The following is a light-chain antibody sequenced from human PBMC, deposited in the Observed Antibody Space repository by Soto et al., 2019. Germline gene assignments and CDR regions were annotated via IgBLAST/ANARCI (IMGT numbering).Light chain of an antibody. V-gene: IGKV3-20*01. J-gene: IGKJ4*01. CDR3: HQYGSSPPDT. CDR2: GAS. Sequence: EIVLTQSPGTLSLSPGERATLSCRASQSVSSSYLAWYQQKPGQAPRLLIYGASSRATGIPDRFSGSGSGTDFTLTISRLEPEDCAVYYCHQYGSSPPDTFGGGTKVEIK. CDR1: QSVSSSY.